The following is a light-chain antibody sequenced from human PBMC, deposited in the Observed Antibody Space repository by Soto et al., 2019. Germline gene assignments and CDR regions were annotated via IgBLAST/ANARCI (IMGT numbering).Light chain of an antibody. V-gene: IGLV1-44*01. CDR2: SND. CDR3: AAWDDSLNGLYV. Sequence: QSVLTQPPSASVTPGQRVTISCSGSSSNIGTNTVSWYQHLPGTAPQRLIYSNDQRPSGVPDRFSGSKSGTSASLAISGLQSEDEADYYCAAWDDSLNGLYVFGTGTKVTVL. CDR1: SSNIGTNT. J-gene: IGLJ1*01.